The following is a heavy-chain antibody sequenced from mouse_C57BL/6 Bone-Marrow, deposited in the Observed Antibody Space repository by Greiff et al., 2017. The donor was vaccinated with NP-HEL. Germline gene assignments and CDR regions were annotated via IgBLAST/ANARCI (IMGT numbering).Heavy chain of an antibody. CDR3: ARSGQLYD. J-gene: IGHJ2*01. V-gene: IGHV1-52*01. CDR1: GYTFTSYW. Sequence: QQSCKASGYTFTSYWMHWVKQRPIQGLEWIGNIDPSDSETHYNQKFKDKATLTVDKSSSTAYMQLSSLTSEDSAVYYCARSGQLYDWGQGTTLTVSS. D-gene: IGHD6-1*01. CDR2: IDPSDSET.